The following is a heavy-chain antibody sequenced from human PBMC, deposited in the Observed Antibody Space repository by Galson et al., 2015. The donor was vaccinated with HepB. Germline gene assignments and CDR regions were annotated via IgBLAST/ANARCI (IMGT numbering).Heavy chain of an antibody. D-gene: IGHD2-2*01. CDR3: AIARSSTSCYGY. V-gene: IGHV3-21*01. CDR2: ISSSSSYI. Sequence: SLRLSCAASGFTFSSYSMNWVRQAPGKGLEWVSSISSSSSYIYYADSVKGRFTISRDNAKNSLYLQMNSLRAEDTAVYYCAIARSSTSCYGYWGQGTLVTVSS. CDR1: GFTFSSYS. J-gene: IGHJ4*02.